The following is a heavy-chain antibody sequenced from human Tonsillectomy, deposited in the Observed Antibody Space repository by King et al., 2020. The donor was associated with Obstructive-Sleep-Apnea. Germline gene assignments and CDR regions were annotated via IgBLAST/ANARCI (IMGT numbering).Heavy chain of an antibody. V-gene: IGHV4-39*01. J-gene: IGHJ4*02. CDR3: ASPYGSGWRPSIFDY. D-gene: IGHD6-19*01. CDR1: GGSISNSDFY. CDR2: INYSGTT. Sequence: QLQESGPGLVKPSETLSLTCTVSGGSISNSDFYWAWIRQPPGKGLEWIGSINYSGTTHYNPSLKSRVTISVDTSKNQFSLKLSSVTAADTAVYYCASPYGSGWRPSIFDYWGQGTLVAVSS.